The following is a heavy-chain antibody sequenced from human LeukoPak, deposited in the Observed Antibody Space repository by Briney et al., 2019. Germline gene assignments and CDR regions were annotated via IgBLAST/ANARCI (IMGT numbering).Heavy chain of an antibody. D-gene: IGHD3-10*01. J-gene: IGHJ4*02. CDR2: IYHSGST. Sequence: SGTLSLTCAVSGGSISSNHWWSWVRQPPGKGLEWIGEIYHSGSTNYNPSLKSRVTTSVDKSKNQFSLKLTSVTAADTAVYYCARSSMFRGVTVDYWGQGTLVTVSS. CDR1: GGSISSNHW. CDR3: ARSSMFRGVTVDY. V-gene: IGHV4-4*02.